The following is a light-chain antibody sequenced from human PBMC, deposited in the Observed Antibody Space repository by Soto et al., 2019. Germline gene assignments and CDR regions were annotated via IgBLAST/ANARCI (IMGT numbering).Light chain of an antibody. Sequence: QSVLTQPPSVSGAPGQRVTISRTGSSSDIGAGYHVHWYQQLPGTAPKLLIYGNNNRPSGVPDRFSGSKSGTSASLAITGLQAEDEADYYCQSYDSSLSGSVFGGGTKLTVL. J-gene: IGLJ3*02. CDR1: SSDIGAGYH. CDR3: QSYDSSLSGSV. V-gene: IGLV1-40*01. CDR2: GNN.